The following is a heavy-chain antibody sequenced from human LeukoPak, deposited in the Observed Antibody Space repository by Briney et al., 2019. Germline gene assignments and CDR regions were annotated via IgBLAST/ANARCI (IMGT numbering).Heavy chain of an antibody. CDR2: IKQDGSEK. CDR1: GFTFSRYW. V-gene: IGHV3-7*01. CDR3: ASNTLAGPQRDY. D-gene: IGHD3-3*02. Sequence: GGSLRLSCAASGFTFSRYWMSWVSQAPGKGLEWVANIKQDGSEKYYVDSVKGRFTISRDNTKNSLYLQMNSLRAEDTAVYYCASNTLAGPQRDYWGQGTLVTVSS. J-gene: IGHJ4*02.